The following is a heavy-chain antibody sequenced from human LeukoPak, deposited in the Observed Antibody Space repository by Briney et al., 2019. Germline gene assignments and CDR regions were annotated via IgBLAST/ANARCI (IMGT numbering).Heavy chain of an antibody. CDR2: IYYSGST. D-gene: IGHD2-8*01. J-gene: IGHJ4*02. CDR3: ARGGIVLTTDY. Sequence: SETLSLTCTVSGGSISSYYWSWIRQPPGKGLEWIGYIYYSGSTNYNPSLKSRVTISVDTSKNQFSLKLSSVTAADTAVYYCARGGIVLTTDYWGQGTLVTVSS. V-gene: IGHV4-59*01. CDR1: GGSISSYY.